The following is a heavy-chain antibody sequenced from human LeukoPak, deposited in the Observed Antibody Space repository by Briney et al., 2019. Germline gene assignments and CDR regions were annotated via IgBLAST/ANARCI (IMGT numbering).Heavy chain of an antibody. CDR2: ISAYNGNT. V-gene: IGHV1-18*01. CDR3: ARDRLPYCSGGSCSLGY. Sequence: ASVKVSCKASGYTFTSYGISWVRQAPGQGLEWMGWISAYNGNTNYAQKLQGRVTMTTDTSTSTAYMELGSLRSDDTAVYYCARDRLPYCSGGSCSLGYWGQGTLVTVSS. D-gene: IGHD2-15*01. J-gene: IGHJ4*02. CDR1: GYTFTSYG.